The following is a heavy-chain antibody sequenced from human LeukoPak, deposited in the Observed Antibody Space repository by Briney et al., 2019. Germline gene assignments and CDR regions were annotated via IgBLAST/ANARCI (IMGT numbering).Heavy chain of an antibody. CDR1: GGSIRSNDYS. CDR2: IYHSGST. V-gene: IGHV4-30-2*01. D-gene: IGHD5-18*01. Sequence: SGTLSLTCSVSGGSIRSNDYSSNWIRQPPGKGLEWIGYIYHSGSTYYNPSLKSRVTISVDRSKNQFSLKLNSVTAADTAVYYCARGYKYGPPFDYWGQGTLVTVSS. CDR3: ARGYKYGPPFDY. J-gene: IGHJ4*02.